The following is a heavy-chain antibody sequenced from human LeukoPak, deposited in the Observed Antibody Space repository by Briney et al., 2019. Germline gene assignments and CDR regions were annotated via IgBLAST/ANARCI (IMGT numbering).Heavy chain of an antibody. Sequence: ASVKVSCKASGYTFTSYDINWVRQATGQGLEWMGWMNPNSGNTGYAQRFQGRVTMTRNTSISTAYMELSSLRSEDTAVYYCARELSSSWYGSDYWGQGTLVTVSS. CDR2: MNPNSGNT. D-gene: IGHD6-13*01. CDR1: GYTFTSYD. J-gene: IGHJ4*02. CDR3: ARELSSSWYGSDY. V-gene: IGHV1-8*01.